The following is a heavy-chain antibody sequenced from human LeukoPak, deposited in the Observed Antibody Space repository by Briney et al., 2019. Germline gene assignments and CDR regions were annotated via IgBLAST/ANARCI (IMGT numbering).Heavy chain of an antibody. CDR3: ARQYSSSWYLLDY. D-gene: IGHD6-13*01. V-gene: IGHV1-2*02. J-gene: IGHJ4*02. Sequence: ASVKVSCKASGYTFTGYYMHWVRQAPGQGLEWVGWINPNSGGTNYAQKFQGRVTMTRDTSISTAYMELSRLRSDDTAVYYCARQYSSSWYLLDYWGQGTLVTVSS. CDR2: INPNSGGT. CDR1: GYTFTGYY.